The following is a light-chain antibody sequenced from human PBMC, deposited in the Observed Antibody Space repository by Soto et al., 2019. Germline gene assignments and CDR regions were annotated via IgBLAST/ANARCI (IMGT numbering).Light chain of an antibody. V-gene: IGKV2-30*01. CDR1: QSLVFRDGNTY. CDR3: VQGTQWPGT. J-gene: IGKJ4*01. Sequence: DIVMTQSPVSLPVPLGQPASIXXRSXQSLVFRDGNTYLNWFQQRPGQSPRXXIYQVSNRDSGVPDRFSGSGSGTDFTLKISSVEAEDVAVYYCVQGTQWPGTFGGGTKVDIK. CDR2: QVS.